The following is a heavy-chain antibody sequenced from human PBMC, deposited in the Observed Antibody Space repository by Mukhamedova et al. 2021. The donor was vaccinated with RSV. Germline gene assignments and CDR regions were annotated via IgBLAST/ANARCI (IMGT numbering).Heavy chain of an antibody. Sequence: TFSTYAMHWVRQARQAPGKGLEWVAVISFDGSNKYYADSVKGRFAISRDNSKNTLYLQMNSLRAEDTAVYYCARGEPRGYSYYGM. CDR1: TFSTYA. V-gene: IGHV3-30*09. D-gene: IGHD1-14*01. CDR3: ARGEPRGYSYYGM. J-gene: IGHJ6*01. CDR2: ISFDGSNK.